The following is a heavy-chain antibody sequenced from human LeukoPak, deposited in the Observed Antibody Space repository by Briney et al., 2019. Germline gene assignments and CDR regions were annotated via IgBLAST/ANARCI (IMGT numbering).Heavy chain of an antibody. CDR1: GFTFSSYA. CDR2: ISGSGGST. J-gene: IGHJ5*02. Sequence: PGGSLRLSCAASGFTFSSYAMSWVRQAPGKGLEWVSAISGSGGSTYYADSVKGRFTISRDNSKNTLYLQMNSLRAEDTAVYYCARAPPYYYGSGSYYSLYWFDPWGQGTLVTVSS. V-gene: IGHV3-23*01. CDR3: ARAPPYYYGSGSYYSLYWFDP. D-gene: IGHD3-10*01.